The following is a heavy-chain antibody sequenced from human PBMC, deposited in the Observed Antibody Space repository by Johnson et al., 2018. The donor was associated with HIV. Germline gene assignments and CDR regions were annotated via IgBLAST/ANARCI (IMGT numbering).Heavy chain of an antibody. J-gene: IGHJ3*02. CDR3: AKARSGSYSGADAFDI. V-gene: IGHV3-66*01. CDR1: GFTVSSNY. CDR2: IYSGGST. Sequence: EQLVESGGGLVQPGGSLRLSCAASGFTVSSNYMSWVRQAPGKGLEWVSVIYSGGSTYYADSVKGRFTISRDNSKNTLYLQRNSLRAEDTAVYYCAKARSGSYSGADAFDIWGQGTMVTVSS. D-gene: IGHD1-26*01.